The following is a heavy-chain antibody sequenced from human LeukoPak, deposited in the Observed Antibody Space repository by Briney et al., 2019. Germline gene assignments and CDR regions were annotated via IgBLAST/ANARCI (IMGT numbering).Heavy chain of an antibody. CDR3: ARASSSGYYYYYGMDV. J-gene: IGHJ6*02. CDR2: IYPGDSDT. CDR1: GYSFTSYW. D-gene: IGHD6-6*01. Sequence: GESLKISRKGSGYSFTSYWIGWVRQMPGKGLEWMGIIYPGDSDTRYSPSFQGQVTISADKSISTAYLQWSSLKASDTAMYYCARASSSGYYYYYGMDVWGQGTTVTVSS. V-gene: IGHV5-51*01.